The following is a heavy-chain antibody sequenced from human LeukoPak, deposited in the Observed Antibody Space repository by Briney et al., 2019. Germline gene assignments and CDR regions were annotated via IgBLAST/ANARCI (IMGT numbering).Heavy chain of an antibody. CDR1: EFTFSSYG. CDR2: ISGSGGST. CDR3: AKGYSYGYPYYFDY. V-gene: IGHV3-23*01. D-gene: IGHD5-18*01. J-gene: IGHJ4*02. Sequence: PGGSLRLSCAASEFTFSSYGMSWVRQAPGKGLEWVSAISGSGGSTYYADSVKGRFTISRDNSKNTLYLQMNSLRAEDTAVYYCAKGYSYGYPYYFDYWGQGTLVTVSS.